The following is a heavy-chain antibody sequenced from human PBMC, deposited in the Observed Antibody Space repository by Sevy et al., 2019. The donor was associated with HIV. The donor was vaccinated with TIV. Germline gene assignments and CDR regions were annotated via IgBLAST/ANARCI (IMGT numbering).Heavy chain of an antibody. D-gene: IGHD6-13*01. CDR1: GYTFTSYG. Sequence: APVKVSCKASGYTFTSYGISWVRQAPRQGLEWMGWISAYNGNTNYAQKLQGRVTMTTDTSTSTAYMELRSLRSDDTAVYYCARLHSSSWLNNNWFDPWGQGTLVTVSS. J-gene: IGHJ5*02. V-gene: IGHV1-18*01. CDR3: ARLHSSSWLNNNWFDP. CDR2: ISAYNGNT.